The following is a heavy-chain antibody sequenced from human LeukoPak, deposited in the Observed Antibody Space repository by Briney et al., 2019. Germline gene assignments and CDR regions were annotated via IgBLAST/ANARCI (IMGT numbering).Heavy chain of an antibody. V-gene: IGHV3-30*04. J-gene: IGHJ4*02. CDR1: GFTFSTYA. CDR3: ARDPYFDC. Sequence: PGGSLRLSCAASGFTFSTYALHWVRQAPGKGLEWVAAIAYDGSKEYYPDSVKGRFTISRDNAKNSLYLQMNSLRAEDTAVYYCARDPYFDCWGQGALVTVSS. CDR2: IAYDGSKE.